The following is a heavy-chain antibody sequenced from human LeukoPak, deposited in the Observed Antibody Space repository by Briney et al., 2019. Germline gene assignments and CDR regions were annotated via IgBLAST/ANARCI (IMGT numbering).Heavy chain of an antibody. CDR3: ARDVGIAARPFDY. CDR1: GFTFSSYS. J-gene: IGHJ4*02. CDR2: ISSSSSYI. Sequence: GGSLRFSCAASGFTFSSYSMNWVRQAPGKGLEWVSSISSSSSYIYYADSVKGRFTISRDNAKNSLYLQMNSLRAEDTAVYYCARDVGIAARPFDYWGQGTLVTVSS. D-gene: IGHD6-6*01. V-gene: IGHV3-21*01.